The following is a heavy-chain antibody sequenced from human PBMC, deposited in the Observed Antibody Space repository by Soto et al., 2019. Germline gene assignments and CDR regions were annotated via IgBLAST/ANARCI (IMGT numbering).Heavy chain of an antibody. D-gene: IGHD6-13*01. Sequence: SETLSLTCAVYGGSFNSYYWSWARQSPDKGLEWIGEINHSGATNYNPSLKSRVTISIDTSKYQFSLRMNSVTAADTAVYYCAKTAASGSRWFDPWGQGALVTVSS. J-gene: IGHJ5*02. CDR3: AKTAASGSRWFDP. V-gene: IGHV4-34*01. CDR1: GGSFNSYY. CDR2: INHSGAT.